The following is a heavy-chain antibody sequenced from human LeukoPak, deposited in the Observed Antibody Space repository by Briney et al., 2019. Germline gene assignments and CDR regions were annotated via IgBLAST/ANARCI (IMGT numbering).Heavy chain of an antibody. CDR1: GGTFSSYA. V-gene: IGHV1-69*13. CDR2: IIPVFGTV. CDR3: ARDGPYSSSSSYYYSYMDV. D-gene: IGHD6-6*01. Sequence: SVKVSCKASGGTFSSYAISWVRQAPGQGLEWMGRIIPVFGTVSYAEKFQGRVTIIADDSSSSAYMELRSLRSEDTAVYYCARDGPYSSSSSYYYSYMDVWGKGTTVTVSS. J-gene: IGHJ6*03.